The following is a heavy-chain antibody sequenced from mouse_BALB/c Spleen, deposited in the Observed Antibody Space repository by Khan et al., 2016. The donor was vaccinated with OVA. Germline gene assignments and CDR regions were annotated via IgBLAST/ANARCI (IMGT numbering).Heavy chain of an antibody. Sequence: QVQLQQPGAKLVKPGASVKLSCKASGYTFTSYDINWVRQRPEQGLEWIGWIFPGDGSTKYNEKFKGKATLTTDNSSSTAYMQLSRLTSEDSAVYFCAMGGYGGFAYWGQGTLVTVSA. V-gene: IGHV1-85*01. D-gene: IGHD2-14*01. CDR3: AMGGYGGFAY. CDR1: GYTFTSYD. J-gene: IGHJ3*01. CDR2: IFPGDGST.